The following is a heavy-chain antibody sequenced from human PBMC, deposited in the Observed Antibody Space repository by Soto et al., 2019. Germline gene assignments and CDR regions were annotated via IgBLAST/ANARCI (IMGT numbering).Heavy chain of an antibody. CDR3: ARDKSGASCFGMWPRAFDP. D-gene: IGHD2-2*01. J-gene: IGHJ5*02. CDR1: GFTYSTYT. CDR2: IWYDGSNK. Sequence: PGGSLRVSCAASGFTYSTYTMHWVRQAPGKGLERVAVIWYDGSNKYYADSVKGRFTISRDNSKDTLYLQMNSLRAEDTAVYYCARDKSGASCFGMWPRAFDPWGQGTLVTVSS. V-gene: IGHV3-33*08.